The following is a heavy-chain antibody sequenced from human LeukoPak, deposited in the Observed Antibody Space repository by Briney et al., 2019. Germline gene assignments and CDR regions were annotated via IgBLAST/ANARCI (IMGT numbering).Heavy chain of an antibody. V-gene: IGHV3-21*04. J-gene: IGHJ4*02. Sequence: PGGSLRLSCAASGFTFSSYSMNWVRQAPGKGLEWVSSISSSSSYIYYADSVKGRFTISRDNAKNSLYLQMNSLRAEDTAVYYCAKEIAVAGKRRIDYWGQGTLVTVSS. CDR3: AKEIAVAGKRRIDY. D-gene: IGHD6-19*01. CDR1: GFTFSSYS. CDR2: ISSSSSYI.